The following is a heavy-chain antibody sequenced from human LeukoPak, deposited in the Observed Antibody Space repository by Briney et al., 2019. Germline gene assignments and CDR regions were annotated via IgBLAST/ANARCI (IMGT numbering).Heavy chain of an antibody. Sequence: PSETLSLTCAVYGGSFSGYYWSWIRQPPGKGLEWIGEINHSGSTNYNPSLKSRVTISVDTSKNQFSLKLSSVTAADTAVYYCARGLSGSYPIIDYWGQGTLVTVSS. CDR3: ARGLSGSYPIIDY. D-gene: IGHD1-26*01. CDR2: INHSGST. CDR1: GGSFSGYY. V-gene: IGHV4-34*01. J-gene: IGHJ4*02.